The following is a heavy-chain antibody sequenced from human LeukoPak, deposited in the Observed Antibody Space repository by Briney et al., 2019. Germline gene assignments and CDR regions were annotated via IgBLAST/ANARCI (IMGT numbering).Heavy chain of an antibody. V-gene: IGHV3-21*01. Sequence: GGSLRLSCAASGFSFSSYRMNWVRQAPGKGLEWVASISRSGTYIYYADSVKGRFTISRDNAKNSLYLQMNSLRAEDTAVYYCARDPYSSSSGFDYWGQGTLVTVSS. J-gene: IGHJ4*02. D-gene: IGHD6-6*01. CDR2: ISRSGTYI. CDR3: ARDPYSSSSGFDY. CDR1: GFSFSSYR.